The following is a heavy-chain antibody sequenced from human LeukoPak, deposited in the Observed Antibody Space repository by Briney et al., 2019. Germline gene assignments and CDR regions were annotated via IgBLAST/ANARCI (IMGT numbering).Heavy chain of an antibody. CDR1: GISLSNYA. CDR3: AKRGVVIRGILVIGYHQEAYHYDF. J-gene: IGHJ4*02. D-gene: IGHD3-10*01. CDR2: ISERGGST. V-gene: IGHV3-23*01. Sequence: GGSLRLSCVVSGISLSNYAMTWVRQAPGKGLEWVSYISERGGSTTYADSVKGRFTISIDTSLNTLYLQMNNLRAEDTAVYFCAKRGVVIRGILVIGYHQEAYHYDFWGQGVLVTVSP.